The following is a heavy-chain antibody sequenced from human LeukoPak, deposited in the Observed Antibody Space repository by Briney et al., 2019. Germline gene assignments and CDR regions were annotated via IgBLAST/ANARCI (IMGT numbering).Heavy chain of an antibody. D-gene: IGHD6-13*01. CDR2: IYYSGST. Sequence: SETLSLTCTVSGGSISSHYWSWIRQPPGKGLEWIGYIYYSGSTNYNPSLKSRVTISVDTSKNQFSLKPSSVTAADTAVYYCARESIAAAGTFDYYYYMDVWGKGTTVTVSS. V-gene: IGHV4-59*11. CDR1: GGSISSHY. J-gene: IGHJ6*03. CDR3: ARESIAAAGTFDYYYYMDV.